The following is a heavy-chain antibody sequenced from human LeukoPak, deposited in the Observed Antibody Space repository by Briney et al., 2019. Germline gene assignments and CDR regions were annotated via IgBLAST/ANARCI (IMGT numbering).Heavy chain of an antibody. CDR3: AASRWSGALDF. D-gene: IGHD3-3*01. Sequence: GGSLRLSCAASGFIFRDYWMLWVRQVPGKGLIWVSRIDRDGFPTIYADSVKGRFTVSRNNVRNTLYLQMNNLREEDSAVYYCAASRWSGALDFWGKGSLVTVSS. CDR2: IDRDGFPT. J-gene: IGHJ4*02. CDR1: GFIFRDYW. V-gene: IGHV3-74*01.